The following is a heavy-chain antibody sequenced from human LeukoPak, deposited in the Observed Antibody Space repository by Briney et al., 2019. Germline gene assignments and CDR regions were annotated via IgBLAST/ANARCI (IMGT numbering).Heavy chain of an antibody. CDR3: ASGFGTRGSGSYYLDAFDI. J-gene: IGHJ3*02. CDR1: GYTFTSYG. V-gene: IGHV1-18*01. D-gene: IGHD3-10*01. CDR2: ISAYNGNT. Sequence: ASVKVSCKASGYTFTSYGISWVRQAPGQGLEWMGWISAYNGNTNYAQKLQGRVTMTTDTSTSTAYMELRSLRSDDTAVYYCASGFGTRGSGSYYLDAFDIWGQGTMVTVSS.